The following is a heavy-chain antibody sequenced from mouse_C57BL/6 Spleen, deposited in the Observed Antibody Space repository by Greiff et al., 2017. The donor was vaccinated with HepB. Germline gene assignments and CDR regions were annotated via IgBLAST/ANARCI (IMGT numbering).Heavy chain of an antibody. Sequence: QVQLKQSGPELVKPGASVELSCKASGYTFTSYDINWVKQRPGQGLEWIGWIYPRDGSTKYNEKFKGKATLTVDTSSSTAYMELHSLTSEDSAVYFCARSYYDSYFDYWGQGTTLTVSS. D-gene: IGHD2-4*01. J-gene: IGHJ2*01. CDR2: IYPRDGST. CDR1: GYTFTSYD. V-gene: IGHV1-85*01. CDR3: ARSYYDSYFDY.